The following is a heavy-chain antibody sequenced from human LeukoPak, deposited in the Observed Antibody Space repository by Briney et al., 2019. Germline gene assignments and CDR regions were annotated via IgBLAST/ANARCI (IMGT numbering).Heavy chain of an antibody. CDR2: ISSSSSYI. CDR1: GFTFSSYS. J-gene: IGHJ4*02. V-gene: IGHV3-21*01. Sequence: GGSLRLSCAASGFTFSSYSMNWVRQAPGKGLEWVSSISSSSSYIYYADSVKGRFTISRDNAKNTLYLQMNSLRAEDTAVYYCAKRLLWFGEFDSFDYWGQGTLVTVSS. CDR3: AKRLLWFGEFDSFDY. D-gene: IGHD3-10*01.